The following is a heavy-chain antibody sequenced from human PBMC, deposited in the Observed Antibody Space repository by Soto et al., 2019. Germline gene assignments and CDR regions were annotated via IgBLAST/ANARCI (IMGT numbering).Heavy chain of an antibody. Sequence: SGPTLVNPTQTLTLTCTFSGFSLSTSGMCVSWIRQPPGKALEWLARIDWDDDKYYSTSLKTRLTISKDTSKNQVVLTMTNMDPVDTATYYCARMTVRVAGTIYYYYYMDVWGKGTTVTVSS. CDR1: GFSLSTSGMC. D-gene: IGHD6-19*01. V-gene: IGHV2-70*11. CDR3: ARMTVRVAGTIYYYYYMDV. J-gene: IGHJ6*03. CDR2: IDWDDDK.